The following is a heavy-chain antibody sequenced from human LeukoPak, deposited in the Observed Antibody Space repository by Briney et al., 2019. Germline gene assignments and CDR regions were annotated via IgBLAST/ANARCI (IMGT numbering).Heavy chain of an antibody. CDR2: IIPILGIA. V-gene: IGHV1-69*02. D-gene: IGHD3-10*01. Sequence: SVKVSCKASGGTFSTYTISWVRQAPGQGLEWMGRIIPILGIANYAQKFQGRVTITADKSTSTAYMELSSLRSEDTAVYYCARGELDPHGEGPSRTDYWGQGTLVTVSS. CDR3: ARGELDPHGEGPSRTDY. CDR1: GGTFSTYT. J-gene: IGHJ4*02.